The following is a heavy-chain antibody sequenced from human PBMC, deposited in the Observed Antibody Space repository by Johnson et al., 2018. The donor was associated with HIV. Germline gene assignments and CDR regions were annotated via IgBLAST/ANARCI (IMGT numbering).Heavy chain of an antibody. D-gene: IGHD5-18*01. Sequence: QVQLVESGGGLVQPGRSLRLSCAASGFTFSSFAMHWVRQAPGKGLEWVTFISFDGNNKYYGDSVKGRFTISRDNSKNMLYLLMNSLRADDTAVYYCSRDQRGGYSYGDTFDFWDQGTMVTVSS. J-gene: IGHJ3*01. V-gene: IGHV3-30-3*01. CDR1: GFTFSSFA. CDR2: ISFDGNNK. CDR3: SRDQRGGYSYGDTFDF.